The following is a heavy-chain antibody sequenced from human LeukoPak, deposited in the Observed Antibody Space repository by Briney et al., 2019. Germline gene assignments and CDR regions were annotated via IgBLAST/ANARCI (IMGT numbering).Heavy chain of an antibody. Sequence: GGSLRLSCAASEFTFTTYAMSWVRQAPGKGLEWVSAISGIGNSTYYADSVKGRFTISRDNSKNTLFLQMNSLRAEDTAVYYCAKGTGMTSPSFLWGQGTLVTVSS. CDR3: AKGTGMTSPSFL. J-gene: IGHJ4*02. CDR2: ISGIGNST. CDR1: EFTFTTYA. D-gene: IGHD1-1*01. V-gene: IGHV3-23*01.